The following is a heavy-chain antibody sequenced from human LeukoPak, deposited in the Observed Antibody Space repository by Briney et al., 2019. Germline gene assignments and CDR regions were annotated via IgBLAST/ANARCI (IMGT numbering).Heavy chain of an antibody. CDR1: GGSISSYY. CDR3: ARANYYYGMDV. J-gene: IGHJ6*02. Sequence: SETLSLTCTVSGGSISSYYWSWIRQPPGKGLEWIAYIYYTGSTNYNPSLKSRVTMSVDTSKNQFSLKLSSVTAADTAVYYCARANYYYGMDVWGQGTTVTVSS. CDR2: IYYTGST. V-gene: IGHV4-59*12.